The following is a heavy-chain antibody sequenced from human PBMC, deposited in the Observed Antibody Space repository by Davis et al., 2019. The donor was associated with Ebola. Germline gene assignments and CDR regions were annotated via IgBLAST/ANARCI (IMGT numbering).Heavy chain of an antibody. V-gene: IGHV6-1*01. D-gene: IGHD5-18*01. J-gene: IGHJ6*02. CDR1: GDSVSTAG. CDR3: ARGWLRTGLDV. CDR2: TYYKSKWYN. Sequence: HSQTLSLTCAISGDSVSTAGWNWIRQSPSRGLEWLGRTYYKSKWYNDYAASVKSRITINPDTSKNQFTLQLTSVTPEDTALYYCARGWLRTGLDVWGEGTTVTVS.